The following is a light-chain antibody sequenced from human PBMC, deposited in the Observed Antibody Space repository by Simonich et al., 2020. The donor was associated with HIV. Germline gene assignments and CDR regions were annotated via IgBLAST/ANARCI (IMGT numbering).Light chain of an antibody. V-gene: IGLV2-14*01. CDR3: ISYTSSSTVV. J-gene: IGLJ2*01. CDR2: DAS. Sequence: QSALTQPASVSGSPGQSITISCTGTRSDVGRYNYVSWYQQHPGKAPKLMIYDASKRHSGVSNRFSGSKSGNTASLTIYGLQAEDEADYYCISYTSSSTVVFGGGTKLTVL. CDR1: RSDVGRYNY.